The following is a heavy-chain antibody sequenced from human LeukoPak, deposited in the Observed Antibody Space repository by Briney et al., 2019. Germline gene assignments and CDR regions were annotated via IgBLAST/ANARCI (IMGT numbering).Heavy chain of an antibody. J-gene: IGHJ4*02. CDR2: ISYDGSNK. D-gene: IGHD1-1*01. Sequence: GGSLRLSCAASGFTFRNYGMHWVRQAPGKGLEWVAIISYDGSNKYYADSVRGRFTISKDNSQNTLYLQMNSLRAEDTAVYYCASHRGDYATGYFDYWGQGTLVTVSS. V-gene: IGHV3-30*03. CDR3: ASHRGDYATGYFDY. CDR1: GFTFRNYG.